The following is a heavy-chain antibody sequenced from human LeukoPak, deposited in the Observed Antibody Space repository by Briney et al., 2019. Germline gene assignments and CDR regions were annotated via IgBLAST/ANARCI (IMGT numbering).Heavy chain of an antibody. CDR1: GITFSTYW. Sequence: PGGSLRLSCAASGITFSTYWMNWVRQAPGKGLEWVAVISYDGSNKYYADSVKGRFTISRDNSKNTLYLQMNSLRAEDTAVYYCARRAGAYSHPYDYWGQGTLVTVSS. CDR3: ARRAGAYSHPYDY. J-gene: IGHJ4*02. CDR2: ISYDGSNK. D-gene: IGHD4/OR15-4a*01. V-gene: IGHV3-30*03.